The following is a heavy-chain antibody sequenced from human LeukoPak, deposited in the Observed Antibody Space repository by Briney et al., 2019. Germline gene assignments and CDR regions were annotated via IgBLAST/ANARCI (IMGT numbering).Heavy chain of an antibody. Sequence: PGGSLRLSCAASGFTFSSYAISWVRQAPGKGLEWVSAISGSGGSTYYADSVRGRFTISRDNAKNSLYLQMNSLRAEDTAVYYCARGHYGLDVWGQGTTVTVSS. CDR1: GFTFSSYA. J-gene: IGHJ6*02. CDR3: ARGHYGLDV. V-gene: IGHV3-23*01. CDR2: ISGSGGST.